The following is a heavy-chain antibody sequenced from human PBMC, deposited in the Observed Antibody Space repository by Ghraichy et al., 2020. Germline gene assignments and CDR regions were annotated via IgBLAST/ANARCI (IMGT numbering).Heavy chain of an antibody. CDR1: GFTFSSYS. Sequence: GGSLRLSCAASGFTFSSYSMNWVRQAPGKGLEWVSSISSSSSYIYYADSVKGRFTISRDNAKNSLYLQMNSLRAEDTAVYYCATTVAHYDYYGMDVWGQGTTVTVSS. CDR2: ISSSSSYI. D-gene: IGHD4-23*01. J-gene: IGHJ6*02. V-gene: IGHV3-21*01. CDR3: ATTVAHYDYYGMDV.